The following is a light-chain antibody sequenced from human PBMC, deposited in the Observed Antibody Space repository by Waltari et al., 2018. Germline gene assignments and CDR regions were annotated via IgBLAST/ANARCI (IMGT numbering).Light chain of an antibody. CDR3: QHYGSSPYT. Sequence: ETVLTQSPDTLSLSTGQGASLSCRASQTLNGNYLAWFQQKPGQAPRLLIHGASGRATGVPDRCTGSGSGADFTLTISRLEIEDSATYYCQHYGSSPYTFGQGTKLEIK. CDR1: QTLNGNY. CDR2: GAS. J-gene: IGKJ2*01. V-gene: IGKV3-20*01.